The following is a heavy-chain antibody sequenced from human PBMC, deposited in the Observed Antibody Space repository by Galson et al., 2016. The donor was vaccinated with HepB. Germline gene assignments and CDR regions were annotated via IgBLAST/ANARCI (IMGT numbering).Heavy chain of an antibody. Sequence: QSGAEVKKPGESLKISCEVSGYYFTSYWIAWVRQLPGKGLELMGIIYPGDSHVRYSPPFQGQVTISAHKSINTAYLQWSSLKASDTAMYDFARRWGSSWTPLRNYFGMDVWGQGTTVTVSS. CDR2: IYPGDSHV. CDR3: ARRWGSSWTPLRNYFGMDV. D-gene: IGHD6-13*01. J-gene: IGHJ6*02. V-gene: IGHV5-51*01. CDR1: GYYFTSYW.